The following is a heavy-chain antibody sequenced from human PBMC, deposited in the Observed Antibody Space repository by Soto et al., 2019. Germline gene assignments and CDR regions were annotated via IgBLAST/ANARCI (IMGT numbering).Heavy chain of an antibody. CDR1: GYTFTSYA. CDR2: INAGNGNT. D-gene: IGHD5-18*01. V-gene: IGHV1-3*01. Sequence: ASVKVSCKASGYTFTSYAMHWARQAPGQRLEWMGWINAGNGNTKYSQKFQGRVTITRDTSASTAYMELSSLRSEDTAVYYCARENTAMVYYYYGMDVWGQGTTVTVSS. CDR3: ARENTAMVYYYYGMDV. J-gene: IGHJ6*02.